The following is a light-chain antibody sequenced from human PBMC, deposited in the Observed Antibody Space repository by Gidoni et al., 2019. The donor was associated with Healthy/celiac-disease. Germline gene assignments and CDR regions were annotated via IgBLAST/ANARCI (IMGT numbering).Light chain of an antibody. V-gene: IGKV1-27*01. Sequence: DIQMTQSPSSLSASVGDRVTITCRASQCISNYLAWYQQKPGKVPKLLIYAASTWQSGVPSRFSGSGSGTDFTLTISSLQPEDVATYYCQKYNSAPRSFGQGTKLEIK. CDR2: AAS. CDR1: QCISNY. J-gene: IGKJ2*03. CDR3: QKYNSAPRS.